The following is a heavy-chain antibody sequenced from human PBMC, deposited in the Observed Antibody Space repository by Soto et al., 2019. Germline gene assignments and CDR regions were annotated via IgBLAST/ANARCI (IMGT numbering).Heavy chain of an antibody. V-gene: IGHV4-31*03. Sequence: PSETLSLTCTVSGGSISSGGYYWSWIRQHPRKGLEWIGYIYYSGSTYYNPSLKSRVTISVDTSKNQFSLKLSSVTAADTAVYYCARGYYDSSGYYFGPFDYWGQGTLVTVSS. D-gene: IGHD3-22*01. CDR3: ARGYYDSSGYYFGPFDY. CDR2: IYYSGST. J-gene: IGHJ4*02. CDR1: GGSISSGGYY.